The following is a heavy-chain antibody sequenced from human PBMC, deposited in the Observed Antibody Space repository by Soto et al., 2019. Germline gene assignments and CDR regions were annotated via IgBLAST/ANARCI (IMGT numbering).Heavy chain of an antibody. CDR3: ARVLLAMVGGGGGF. CDR1: GFTFSSYG. J-gene: IGHJ1*01. V-gene: IGHV3-33*01. CDR2: IWYDGSNK. Sequence: ESGGGVVQPGRSLRLSCAASGFTFSSYGMHWVRQAPGKGLEWVAVIWYDGSNKYYADSVKGRFPISRDNSKNTLYLQMDSLGAEDTAVYYCARVLLAMVGGGGGFWGPGTLVTVSS. D-gene: IGHD5-18*01.